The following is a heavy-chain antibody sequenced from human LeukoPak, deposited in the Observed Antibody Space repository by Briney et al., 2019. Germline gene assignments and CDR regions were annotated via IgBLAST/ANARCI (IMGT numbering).Heavy chain of an antibody. Sequence: GGSLRLSCAASGFTFSDYYMSWIRQAPGKGLEWVSYISSSGSTIYYADSVKGRFTISRDNAKNSLYLQMNSLRAEDTAVYYCARDRQSCSSTSCSVGGMDVWGQGTTVTVSS. CDR2: ISSSGSTI. V-gene: IGHV3-11*01. J-gene: IGHJ6*02. CDR1: GFTFSDYY. D-gene: IGHD2-2*01. CDR3: ARDRQSCSSTSCSVGGMDV.